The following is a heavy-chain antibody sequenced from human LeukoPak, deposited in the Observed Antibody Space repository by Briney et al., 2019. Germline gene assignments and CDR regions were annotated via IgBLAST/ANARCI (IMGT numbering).Heavy chain of an antibody. Sequence: GGSLRLSCAASGFTFSSYAMSWVRQAPGKGLEWVSAISGSGSSTYYADSVKGRFTISRDNSKNTLYLQMNSLRAEDTAVYYCVKYYYYDGSGYLFWGQGTLVTVSS. V-gene: IGHV3-23*01. CDR1: GFTFSSYA. D-gene: IGHD3-22*01. CDR3: VKYYYYDGSGYLF. CDR2: ISGSGSST. J-gene: IGHJ4*02.